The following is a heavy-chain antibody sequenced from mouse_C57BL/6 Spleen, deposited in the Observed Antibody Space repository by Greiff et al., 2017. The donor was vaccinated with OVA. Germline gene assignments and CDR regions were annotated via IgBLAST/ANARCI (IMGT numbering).Heavy chain of an antibody. CDR1: GYAFSSYW. J-gene: IGHJ3*01. Sequence: QVHVKQSGAELVKPGASVKISCKASGYAFSSYWMNWVKQRPGKGLEWIGQIYPGDGDTNYNGKFKGKATLTADKSSSTAYMQLSSLTSEDSAVYFCARGLTGTEAYWGQGTLVTVSA. CDR2: IYPGDGDT. V-gene: IGHV1-80*01. D-gene: IGHD4-1*01. CDR3: ARGLTGTEAY.